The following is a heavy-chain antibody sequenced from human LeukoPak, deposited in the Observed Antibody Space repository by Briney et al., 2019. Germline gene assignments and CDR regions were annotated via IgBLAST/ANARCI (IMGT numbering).Heavy chain of an antibody. V-gene: IGHV5-51*01. CDR1: GYSFTSYW. Sequence: RGASLKISCTGSGYSFTSYWIGGVRQMPGKGLEGMGVIYPGDSDTRDSSSFQGQVTISAETSISAAYLLWSSLKAADTAMYYCARHLRRSVVTPHDAFDIWGQGTMVTVSS. D-gene: IGHD4-23*01. CDR3: ARHLRRSVVTPHDAFDI. J-gene: IGHJ3*02. CDR2: IYPGDSDT.